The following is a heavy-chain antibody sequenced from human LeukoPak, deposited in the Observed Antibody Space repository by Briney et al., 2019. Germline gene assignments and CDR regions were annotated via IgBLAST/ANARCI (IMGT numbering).Heavy chain of an antibody. V-gene: IGHV1-69*13. Sequence: SVKVPCKASGGTFSSYAISWVRQAPGQGLEWMGGIIPIFGTANYAQKFQGRVTITADESTSTAYMELSSLRSEDTAVYYCARSDVDTAMVTTFDYWGQGTLVTVSS. CDR1: GGTFSSYA. D-gene: IGHD5-18*01. CDR3: ARSDVDTAMVTTFDY. J-gene: IGHJ4*02. CDR2: IIPIFGTA.